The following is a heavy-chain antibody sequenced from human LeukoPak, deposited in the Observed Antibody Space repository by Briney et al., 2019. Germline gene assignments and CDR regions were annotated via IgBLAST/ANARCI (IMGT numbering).Heavy chain of an antibody. V-gene: IGHV3-23*01. D-gene: IGHD3-10*01. J-gene: IGHJ4*02. CDR2: ISKSGDYI. CDR1: GFTFSDYY. CDR3: AKIGVIGEWYFDY. Sequence: PGGSLRLSCAASGFTFSDYYMSWVRQTPGKGLEWVSSISKSGDYIYYADSVRGRSTISRDNSKNTLYLQMNSLRAEDTGVYYCAKIGVIGEWYFDYWGQGTLVTVSS.